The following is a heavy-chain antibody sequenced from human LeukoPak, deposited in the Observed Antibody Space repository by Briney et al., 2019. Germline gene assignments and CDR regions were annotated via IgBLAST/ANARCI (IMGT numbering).Heavy chain of an antibody. Sequence: SETLSLTCTVSGGSISSYYWSWIRQPPGKGLEWIGYIYYSGSTNYNPSLKSRVTISVDTSKNQFSLKLSSVTAADTAVYYCARVGAGELSSNAIDYWGQGTLVTVSS. CDR3: ARVGAGELSSNAIDY. CDR1: GGSISSYY. CDR2: IYYSGST. D-gene: IGHD3-16*02. J-gene: IGHJ4*02. V-gene: IGHV4-59*01.